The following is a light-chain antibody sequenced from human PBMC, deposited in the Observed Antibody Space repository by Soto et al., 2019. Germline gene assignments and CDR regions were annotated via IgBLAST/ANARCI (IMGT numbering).Light chain of an antibody. CDR2: AAS. J-gene: IGKJ1*01. CDR3: QQYNNWPPWT. V-gene: IGKV3-15*01. Sequence: EIVMTQSPATLSVSPRERATLSCRASQSFSSNLAWYQQKPGQAPRLLIYAASTRATGIPARFSGSGSGTEFTLTISSLQSEDFAVYYCQQYNNWPPWTFGQGTKVEIK. CDR1: QSFSSN.